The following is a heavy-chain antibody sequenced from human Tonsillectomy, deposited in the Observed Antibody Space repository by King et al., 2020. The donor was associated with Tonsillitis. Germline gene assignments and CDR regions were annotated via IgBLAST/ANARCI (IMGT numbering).Heavy chain of an antibody. Sequence: QLQESGPGLVKPSETLSLTCTVSGGSISSTTSYWGWIRQPPGKGLEWIGTIYYRGNTYYNSSLKSRVTMSVDTSKNQFSLKLSSVTAADTAVYYCARHRRSMIVVVSKSPFDYWGQGTLVTVSS. V-gene: IGHV4-39*01. CDR1: GGSISSTTSY. J-gene: IGHJ4*02. CDR3: ARHRRSMIVVVSKSPFDY. CDR2: IYYRGNT. D-gene: IGHD3-22*01.